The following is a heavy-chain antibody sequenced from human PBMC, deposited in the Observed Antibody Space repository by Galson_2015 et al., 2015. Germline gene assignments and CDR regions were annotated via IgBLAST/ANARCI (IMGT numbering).Heavy chain of an antibody. CDR3: ARDGEFGFDDVFDL. CDR1: GFTFSRYW. J-gene: IGHJ3*01. CDR2: INGDGSTT. V-gene: IGHV3-74*01. D-gene: IGHD2-21*01. Sequence: SLRLSCAAPGFTFSRYWMHWVRQVPGKGLAWVSNINGDGSTTGYADSVKGRFAISRDNAKNTLYLQMNSLRADDTAVYYCARDGEFGFDDVFDLWGQGTMVTVSS.